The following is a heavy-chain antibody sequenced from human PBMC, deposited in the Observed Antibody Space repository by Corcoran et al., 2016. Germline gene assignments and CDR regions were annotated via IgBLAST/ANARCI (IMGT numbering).Heavy chain of an antibody. CDR3: ARPEAQPTSGKGSWCHAFDI. CDR2: ISAYNGNT. D-gene: IGHD2-15*01. V-gene: IGHV1-18*01. Sequence: QVQLVQSGAEVKKPGASVKVSCKASGYTFTSYGISWVRQAPGQGLEWMGWISAYNGNTNYAQKLQGRVTMTTDTSTSTAYMELRSLRSDDTAVYCCARPEAQPTSGKGSWCHAFDIWGQGTMVTVSS. CDR1: GYTFTSYG. J-gene: IGHJ3*02.